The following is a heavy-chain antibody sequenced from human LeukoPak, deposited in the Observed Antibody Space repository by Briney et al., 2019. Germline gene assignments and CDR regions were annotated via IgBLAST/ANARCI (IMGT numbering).Heavy chain of an antibody. CDR3: VGTVGDYSTSI. Sequence: SETLSLACTVSGASLSSSNYHWGWIRQPPGKRLEWIGSISYSGSAYYNPSLKSRVTIPVDMSKNQFSLKLSSVTAADTAVYYCVGTVGDYSTSIWGQGTLVTVSS. D-gene: IGHD4-17*01. J-gene: IGHJ4*02. V-gene: IGHV4-39*01. CDR1: GASLSSSNYH. CDR2: ISYSGSA.